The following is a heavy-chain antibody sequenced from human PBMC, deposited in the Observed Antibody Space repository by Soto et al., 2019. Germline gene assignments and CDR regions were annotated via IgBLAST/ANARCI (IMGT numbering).Heavy chain of an antibody. Sequence: EVQLLESGGGLVQPGGSLRLSCAASGFTFSSYAMSWVRQAPGKGLEWVSAISGSGGSTYYADSVKGRFTISRDNSKNTPYLQMNSLRAEDTAVYYCAKTMVRGVMGGMDVWGQGTTVTVSS. V-gene: IGHV3-23*01. CDR2: ISGSGGST. J-gene: IGHJ6*02. CDR3: AKTMVRGVMGGMDV. CDR1: GFTFSSYA. D-gene: IGHD3-10*01.